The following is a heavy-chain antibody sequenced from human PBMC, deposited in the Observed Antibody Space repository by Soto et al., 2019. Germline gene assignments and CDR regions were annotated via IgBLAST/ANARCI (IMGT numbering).Heavy chain of an antibody. Sequence: ASVKVSCEASGYTFTNYAMHWVRQAPGQRLEWMGWINAGNGNTKYSQKFQGRVTITRDTSASTAYMELSSLRSEDTAVYYCAVSGDYAKFDYWGQGTLVTVSS. J-gene: IGHJ4*02. CDR2: INAGNGNT. CDR1: GYTFTNYA. D-gene: IGHD4-17*01. CDR3: AVSGDYAKFDY. V-gene: IGHV1-3*01.